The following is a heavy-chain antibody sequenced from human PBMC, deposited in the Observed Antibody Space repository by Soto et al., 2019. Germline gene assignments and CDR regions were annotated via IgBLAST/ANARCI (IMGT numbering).Heavy chain of an antibody. CDR3: ARGYFSSSSSWFDP. CDR2: ISYTGRT. V-gene: IGHV4-31*03. Sequence: SETLSLTCTVSGGSISSDANFWSWIRQLPGRGLEWIGYISYTGRTYYTPSLNSRLTISLDTSKNLFSLRLSAVTAADTAVYFCARGYFSSSSSWFDPRGQGTLVTVSS. J-gene: IGHJ5*02. CDR1: GGSISSDANF. D-gene: IGHD6-6*01.